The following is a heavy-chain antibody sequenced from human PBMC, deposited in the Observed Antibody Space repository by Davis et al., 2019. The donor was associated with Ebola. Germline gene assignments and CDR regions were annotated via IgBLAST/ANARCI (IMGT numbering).Heavy chain of an antibody. Sequence: SETLSLTCAVYGGSFSGYYWSWIRQPPGKGLEWIGEINHSGSTNYNPSLKSRVTISVDTSKNQFSLKLSSVTAADTAVYYCARVGAVAVAGTRDYYYYYGMDVWGQGTTVTVSS. J-gene: IGHJ6*02. CDR1: GGSFSGYY. CDR2: INHSGST. CDR3: ARVGAVAVAGTRDYYYYYGMDV. V-gene: IGHV4-34*01. D-gene: IGHD6-19*01.